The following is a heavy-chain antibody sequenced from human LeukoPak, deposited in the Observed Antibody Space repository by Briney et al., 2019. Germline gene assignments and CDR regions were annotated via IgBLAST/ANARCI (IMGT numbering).Heavy chain of an antibody. D-gene: IGHD3-3*01. V-gene: IGHV3-7*01. Sequence: GGSLRLSCVASGFPFSSYWMTWVRQAPGKGLEWVANIKQDGSKKSYVDSVKGRFTISRDNAKNSLYLQMNSLRAEDTAVYYCARGTTIFAVVSYPDYWGQGTLVTVSS. J-gene: IGHJ4*02. CDR1: GFPFSSYW. CDR2: IKQDGSKK. CDR3: ARGTTIFAVVSYPDY.